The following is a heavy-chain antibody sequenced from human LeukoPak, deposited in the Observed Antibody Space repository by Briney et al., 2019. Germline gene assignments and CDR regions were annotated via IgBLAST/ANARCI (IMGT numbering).Heavy chain of an antibody. Sequence: PGGSLRLSCAASGFTFSNAWMSWVRQAPGKGLEWVGRIKSKTDGGTTDYAAPVKGRFTISRDDSKNTLYLQMNSLKTEDTAVYYCTTSSYTGYCSGGSCYSVMENYWGQGTLVTVSS. CDR3: TTSSYTGYCSGGSCYSVMENY. CDR1: GFTFSNAW. V-gene: IGHV3-15*01. D-gene: IGHD2-15*01. J-gene: IGHJ4*02. CDR2: IKSKTDGGTT.